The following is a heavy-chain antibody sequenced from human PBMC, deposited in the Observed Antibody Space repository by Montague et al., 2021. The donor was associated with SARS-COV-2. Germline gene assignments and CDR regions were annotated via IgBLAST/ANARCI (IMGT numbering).Heavy chain of an antibody. CDR1: GGSISSSSHY. Sequence: SETLSLTSTVSGGSISSSSHYWGWIRQPPGKGLEWIGSIYYSGSTYYXPSLKSRVTISVDTSKNQFSLKLSSVTAADTAVYYCARVGRQQLVRLSGMDVWGQGTTVTVSS. CDR3: ARVGRQQLVRLSGMDV. J-gene: IGHJ6*02. D-gene: IGHD6-13*01. V-gene: IGHV4-39*07. CDR2: IYYSGST.